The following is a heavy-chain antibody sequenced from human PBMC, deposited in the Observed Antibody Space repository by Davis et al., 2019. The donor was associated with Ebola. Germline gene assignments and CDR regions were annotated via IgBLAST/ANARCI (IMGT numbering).Heavy chain of an antibody. Sequence: SETLSLTCTVSGVSINNGDYYWSWIREHPGKGLEGIGYIYDSGITHYNPSLQSRLIISVDTSKNHFSLTLDSVTVADTAIYYCATVIRGWASAYWGQGSRVTVSS. D-gene: IGHD6-19*01. CDR3: ATVIRGWASAY. CDR2: IYDSGIT. V-gene: IGHV4-31*03. J-gene: IGHJ4*02. CDR1: GVSINNGDYY.